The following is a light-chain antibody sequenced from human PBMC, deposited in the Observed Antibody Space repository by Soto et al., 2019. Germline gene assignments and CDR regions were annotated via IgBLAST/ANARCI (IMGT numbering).Light chain of an antibody. J-gene: IGKJ1*01. CDR2: KAS. Sequence: DIQMTQSPSTLSASVGDRVTITCRATQSISNSLAWYQQKPGKAPKLLIYKASSLESGVPSRFSGRGSGTEFTLTITSLKTDDFATYYCQQYNSYWTFGKGTKVEIK. V-gene: IGKV1-5*03. CDR1: QSISNS. CDR3: QQYNSYWT.